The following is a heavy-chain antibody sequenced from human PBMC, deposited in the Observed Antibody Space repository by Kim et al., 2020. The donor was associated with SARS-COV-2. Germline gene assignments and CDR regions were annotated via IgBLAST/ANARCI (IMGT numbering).Heavy chain of an antibody. V-gene: IGHV4-31*03. CDR1: GGSISSGGYY. CDR3: ARERGGYDSSGYYEGGMDV. D-gene: IGHD3-22*01. Sequence: SETLSLTCTVSGGSISSGGYYWSWIRQHPGKGLEWIGYIYYSGSTYYNPSLKSRVTISVDTSKNQFSLKLSSVTAADTAVYYCARERGGYDSSGYYEGGMDVWGQATTVTVSS. J-gene: IGHJ6*02. CDR2: IYYSGST.